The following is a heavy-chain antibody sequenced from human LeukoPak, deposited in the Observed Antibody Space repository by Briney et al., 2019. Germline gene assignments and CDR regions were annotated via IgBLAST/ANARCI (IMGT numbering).Heavy chain of an antibody. D-gene: IGHD6-13*01. CDR3: ARQGPGYSSSWYGAFGVDYYYYYGMDV. Sequence: SETLSLTCTVSGGSISSSSYYWGWIRQPPGKGLEWIGGIYYSGSTYYNPSLKSRVTISVDTSKNQFSLKLSSVTAADTAVYYCARQGPGYSSSWYGAFGVDYYYYYGMDVWGQGTTVTVSS. J-gene: IGHJ6*02. CDR2: IYYSGST. V-gene: IGHV4-39*01. CDR1: GGSISSSSYY.